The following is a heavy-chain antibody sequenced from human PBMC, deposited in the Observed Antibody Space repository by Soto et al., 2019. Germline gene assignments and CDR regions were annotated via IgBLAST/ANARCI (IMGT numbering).Heavy chain of an antibody. D-gene: IGHD2-8*01. CDR3: ASPPNGVWDNWFDP. CDR2: ISYDGSNK. Sequence: GGSLRLSCAASGFTFSSYGMHWVRQAPGKGLEWVAVISYDGSNKYYADSVKGRFTISRDNSKNTLYLQMNSLRAEDTAVYYCASPPNGVWDNWFDPWGQGTLVTVSS. J-gene: IGHJ5*02. V-gene: IGHV3-30*03. CDR1: GFTFSSYG.